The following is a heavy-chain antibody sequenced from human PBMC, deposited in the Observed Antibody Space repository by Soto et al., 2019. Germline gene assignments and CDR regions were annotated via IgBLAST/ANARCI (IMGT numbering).Heavy chain of an antibody. D-gene: IGHD4-17*01. Sequence: EVQLVESGGGLVQPGRSLRLSCAASGFTFDDYAMHWVRQAPGKGLEWVSGISWNSGSIGYADSVKGRFTISRDNAKNSLYLQMNSLRAEDTALYYCAKWDDCGDRKEAFDIWGQGTMVTVSS. CDR2: ISWNSGSI. J-gene: IGHJ3*02. V-gene: IGHV3-9*01. CDR3: AKWDDCGDRKEAFDI. CDR1: GFTFDDYA.